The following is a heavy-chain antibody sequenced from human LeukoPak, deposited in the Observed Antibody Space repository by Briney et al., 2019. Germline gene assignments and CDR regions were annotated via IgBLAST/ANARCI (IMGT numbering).Heavy chain of an antibody. Sequence: ASVKVSCKASGGTFSSYAISWVRQAPGQGLEWMGWISASNGNTNYAQKLHGRVTMTTDTSTNTVYMELRSLRFDDTAVYYCARDYCSSTSCLFDYWGQGTLVTVSS. V-gene: IGHV1-18*01. CDR2: ISASNGNT. J-gene: IGHJ4*02. CDR3: ARDYCSSTSCLFDY. D-gene: IGHD2-2*01. CDR1: GGTFSSYA.